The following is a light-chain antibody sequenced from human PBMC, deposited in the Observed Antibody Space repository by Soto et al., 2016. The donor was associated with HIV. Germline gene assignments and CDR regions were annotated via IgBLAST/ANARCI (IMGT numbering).Light chain of an antibody. J-gene: IGLJ2*01. V-gene: IGLV3-21*02. Sequence: SYELTQPPSLSVAPRQTARITCGGNNVGSKSVQWYQQKPGQAPVLVVYDDSDRPSGIPERFSGSNSGNTATLSISRVEAGDEADYHCQVWDASTDLVVFGGGTKLTVL. CDR1: NVGSKS. CDR2: DDS. CDR3: QVWDASTDLVV.